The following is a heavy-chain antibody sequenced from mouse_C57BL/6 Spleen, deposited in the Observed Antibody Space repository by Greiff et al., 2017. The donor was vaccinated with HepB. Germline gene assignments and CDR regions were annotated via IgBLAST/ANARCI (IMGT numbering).Heavy chain of an antibody. D-gene: IGHD2-13*01. V-gene: IGHV1-55*01. CDR2: IYPGSGNT. J-gene: IGHJ4*01. CDR3: GRSDYYAPGALDY. CDR1: GYTFTSYW. Sequence: QVQLQQPGAELVKPGASVKMSCKASGYTFTSYWITWVKQRPGQGLEWIGNIYPGSGNTHYNEKFKSKATLTVDTSSSTAYMQLSSLTSEASAVYCGGRSDYYAPGALDYWGQGTPVTVSS.